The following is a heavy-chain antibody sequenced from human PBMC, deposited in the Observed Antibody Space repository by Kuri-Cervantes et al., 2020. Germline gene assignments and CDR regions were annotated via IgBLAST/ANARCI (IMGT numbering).Heavy chain of an antibody. CDR3: ARVPPAGMDY. CDR1: GYTFTGYY. Sequence: ASVKVSCKASGYTFTGYYMHWVRQAPGQGLEWMGWISAYNGNTNYAQKLQGRVTMTTDTSTSTAYMELRSLRSDDTAVYYCARVPPAGMDYWGQGTLVTVSS. J-gene: IGHJ4*02. CDR2: ISAYNGNT. V-gene: IGHV1-18*04. D-gene: IGHD2-2*01.